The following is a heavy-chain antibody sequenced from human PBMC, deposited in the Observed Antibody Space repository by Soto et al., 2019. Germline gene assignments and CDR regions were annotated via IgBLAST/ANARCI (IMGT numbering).Heavy chain of an antibody. V-gene: IGHV3-11*06. CDR2: ISSSSSYT. CDR3: ASQYCSSTSCYGLGLDY. D-gene: IGHD2-2*01. CDR1: GFTFSDYY. J-gene: IGHJ4*02. Sequence: VQLVESGGGLVKPGGSLRLSCAASGFTFSDYYMSWIRQAPGKGLEWVSYISSSSSYTNYADSVKGRFTISRDNAKNSRYLQMNSLRAEDTAVYYCASQYCSSTSCYGLGLDYWGQGTLVTVSS.